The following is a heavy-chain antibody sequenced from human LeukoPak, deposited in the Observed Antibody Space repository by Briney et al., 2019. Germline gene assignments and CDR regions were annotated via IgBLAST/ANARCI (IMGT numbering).Heavy chain of an antibody. CDR3: ARVTGYSYGYVDY. Sequence: PSETLSLTCTVSGGSITISSYYWAWIRQPPGKGLEWIGSIYYSGSTYYNPSLKSRVTISVDTSKNQFSLKLSSVTAADTAVYYCARVTGYSYGYVDYWGQGTLVTVSS. CDR1: GGSITISSYY. CDR2: IYYSGST. J-gene: IGHJ4*02. V-gene: IGHV4-39*07. D-gene: IGHD5-18*01.